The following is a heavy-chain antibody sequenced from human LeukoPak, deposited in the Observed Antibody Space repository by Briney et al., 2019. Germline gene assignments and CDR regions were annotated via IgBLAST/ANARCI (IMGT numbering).Heavy chain of an antibody. Sequence: PGGSLRLSCAASGFTFSDYYMSWLRQATGKGVEWVSYIRTSSFYSDYADSVRGRFTISRDNAKNLLYLQMNTLRAEDTAVYYCARDFPYYYDSSGYYYNFDYWGQGTLVTVSS. CDR2: IRTSSFYS. J-gene: IGHJ4*02. D-gene: IGHD3-22*01. CDR1: GFTFSDYY. V-gene: IGHV3-11*06. CDR3: ARDFPYYYDSSGYYYNFDY.